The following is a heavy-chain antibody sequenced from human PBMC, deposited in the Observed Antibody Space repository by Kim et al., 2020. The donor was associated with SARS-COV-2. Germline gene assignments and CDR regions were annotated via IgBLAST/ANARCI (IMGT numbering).Heavy chain of an antibody. CDR3: ARPMWATSSRYGVDNYLFD. CDR1: GDTFSSYA. CDR2: INPIFGTA. Sequence: SVKVSCKASGDTFSSYAISWVRQAPGQGLEWMGGINPIFGTANYAQKFQGRVTITANESTSTAYMELSSLRSEDTAVYYCARPMWATSSRYGVDNYLFD. V-gene: IGHV1-69*13. J-gene: IGHJ5*01. D-gene: IGHD6-13*01.